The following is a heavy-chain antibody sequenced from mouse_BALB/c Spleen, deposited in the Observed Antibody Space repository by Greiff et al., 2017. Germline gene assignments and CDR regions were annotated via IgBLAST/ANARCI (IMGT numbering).Heavy chain of an antibody. V-gene: IGHV14-3*02. Sequence: EVQLQQSGAELVKPGASVKLSCKASGFNIQDTYMHWVKQRPEQGLEWIGRIDPANGNTKYDPKFQGKATITADTSSNTAYLQLSSLTSEDTAVYYCARWDYYGSLDYWGQGTTLTVSS. D-gene: IGHD1-1*01. J-gene: IGHJ2*01. CDR2: IDPANGNT. CDR3: ARWDYYGSLDY. CDR1: GFNIQDTY.